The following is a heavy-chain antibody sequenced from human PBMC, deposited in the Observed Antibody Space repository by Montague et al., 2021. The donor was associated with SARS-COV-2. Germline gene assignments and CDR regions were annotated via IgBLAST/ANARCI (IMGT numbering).Heavy chain of an antibody. CDR3: ARGDFGVVIIPYYYYYMDV. D-gene: IGHD3-3*01. CDR1: GASISSSYYY. J-gene: IGHJ6*03. CDR2: IHYSGST. Sequence: SETLSLTCTVSGASISSSYYYWGWNRQPKGQELEWIATIHYSGSTYYKPSLKSRLTISVDTSKNQFSLRLSTVTAADTAVYYCARGDFGVVIIPYYYYYMDVWGKGTTVTVSS. V-gene: IGHV4-39*01.